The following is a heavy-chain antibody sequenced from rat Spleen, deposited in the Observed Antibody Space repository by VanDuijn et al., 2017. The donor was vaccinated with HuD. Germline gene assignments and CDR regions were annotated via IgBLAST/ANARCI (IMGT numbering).Heavy chain of an antibody. D-gene: IGHD1-6*01. V-gene: IGHV3-3*01. Sequence: EVQLQESGPGLVKPSQSLSLTCSVTGYSITSSYRWNWIRKFPGNKLEWLGYINSAGSTNYNPSLKSRISITRDTSTNQFFLQLNTVTTEDTATYYCATGPRILLRDWFAYWGQGTLVTVSS. CDR3: ATGPRILLRDWFAY. J-gene: IGHJ3*01. CDR2: INSAGST. CDR1: GYSITSSYR.